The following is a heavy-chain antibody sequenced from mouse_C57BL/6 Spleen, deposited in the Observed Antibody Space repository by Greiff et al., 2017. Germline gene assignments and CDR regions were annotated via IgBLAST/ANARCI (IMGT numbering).Heavy chain of an antibody. CDR1: GYTFTSYW. J-gene: IGHJ2*01. V-gene: IGHV1-55*01. D-gene: IGHD1-1*01. CDR2: IYPGSGST. Sequence: QVQLQQPGAELVKPGASVKMYGKASGYTFTSYWITWVKQRPGQGLEWIGDIYPGSGSTNYNEKFKSKATLTVDTSSSTAFMQLSSLTSEDSAVYYCAPYGSSYFVYWGQGTTLTVSA. CDR3: APYGSSYFVY.